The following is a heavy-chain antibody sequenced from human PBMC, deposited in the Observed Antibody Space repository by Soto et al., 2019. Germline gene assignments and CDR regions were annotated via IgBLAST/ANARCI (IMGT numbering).Heavy chain of an antibody. CDR1: GYSFNYYW. Sequence: GESLKISCKVSGYSFNYYWIAWVRQMPGKGLEWMGIIYPSDSDTRYSPSFQGQVTISADKSISTAYLQWSSLKASDTAMYYCARREVTYYYGSGSYYFDYWGQGTLVTVSS. J-gene: IGHJ4*02. CDR3: ARREVTYYYGSGSYYFDY. D-gene: IGHD3-10*01. V-gene: IGHV5-51*01. CDR2: IYPSDSDT.